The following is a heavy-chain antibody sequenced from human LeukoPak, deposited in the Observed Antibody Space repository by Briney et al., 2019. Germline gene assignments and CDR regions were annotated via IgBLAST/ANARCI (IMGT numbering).Heavy chain of an antibody. Sequence: GKSLRLSCAASGFTFSSYSMNWVRQAPGKGLEWVSSISSSSSYIYYADSVKGRFTISRDNAKNSLYLQMNSLRAEDTAVYYCARDSPDGGYYYDSSADYWGQGTLVT. V-gene: IGHV3-21*01. CDR2: ISSSSSYI. CDR3: ARDSPDGGYYYDSSADY. J-gene: IGHJ4*02. CDR1: GFTFSSYS. D-gene: IGHD3-22*01.